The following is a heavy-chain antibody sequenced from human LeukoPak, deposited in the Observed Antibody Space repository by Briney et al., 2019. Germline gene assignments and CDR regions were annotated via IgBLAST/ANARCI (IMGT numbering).Heavy chain of an antibody. CDR2: INPNSGDT. J-gene: IGHJ4*02. D-gene: IGHD3-16*01. Sequence: GASVKVSCKAFGYTFTGYYMHWVRQAPGQGLEWMGWINPNSGDTKYSQKFQGRVTMTRDTSIRTAYMELTRLRSDDTAVYYCATQRGSYLWGTDFDYWGQGTLVTVSS. CDR3: ATQRGSYLWGTDFDY. V-gene: IGHV1-2*02. CDR1: GYTFTGYY.